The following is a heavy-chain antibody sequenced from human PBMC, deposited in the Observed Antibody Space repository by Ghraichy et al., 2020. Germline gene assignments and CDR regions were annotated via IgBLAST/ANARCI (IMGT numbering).Heavy chain of an antibody. D-gene: IGHD2-8*01. CDR1: GFSLSTYW. V-gene: IGHV3-7*03. Sequence: GGSLRHSGAASGFSLSTYWMAWVRQAPGKGLEWVANINQDGSAKHFVDSVQGRFTISRDNAKNSVYIQMNNLRTEDTAVYYCVRFAGTSCYFDYWGQGTLVTV. CDR3: VRFAGTSCYFDY. CDR2: INQDGSAK. J-gene: IGHJ4*02.